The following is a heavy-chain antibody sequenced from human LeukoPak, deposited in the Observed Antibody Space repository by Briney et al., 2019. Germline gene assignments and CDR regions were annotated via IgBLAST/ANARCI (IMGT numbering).Heavy chain of an antibody. CDR3: ARFASLYSRSWYYAFDI. J-gene: IGHJ3*02. CDR2: INPSGGST. V-gene: IGHV1-46*01. D-gene: IGHD6-13*01. CDR1: GYTFTSND. Sequence: ASVKVSCKASGYTFTSNDIHWVRQAPGQGLEWMGIINPSGGSTSYAQKFQGRVTMTRDTSTSTVYMELSSLRSEDTAVYYCARFASLYSRSWYYAFDIWGQGTMVTVSS.